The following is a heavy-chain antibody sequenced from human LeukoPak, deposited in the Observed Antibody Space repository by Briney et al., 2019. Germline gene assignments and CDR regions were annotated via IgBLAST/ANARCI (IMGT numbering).Heavy chain of an antibody. Sequence: ASVKVSCKASGYTFTGYYMHWVRQAPGQGLEWMGWINPNSGGTNYAQKFQGRVTMTRDTSISTAYMELSRLRSDDTAVYYCARDGEDIVVVPAAIDWFDPWGQGTLVTVSS. CDR1: GYTFTGYY. CDR2: INPNSGGT. J-gene: IGHJ5*02. D-gene: IGHD2-2*01. V-gene: IGHV1-2*02. CDR3: ARDGEDIVVVPAAIDWFDP.